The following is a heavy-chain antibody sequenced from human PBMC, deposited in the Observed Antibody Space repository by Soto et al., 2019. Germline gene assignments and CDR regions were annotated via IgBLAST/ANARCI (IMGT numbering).Heavy chain of an antibody. D-gene: IGHD6-19*01. J-gene: IGHJ4*02. CDR3: ARSVEWLASFDY. Sequence: QVQLVQSGAEVKKPGASVKVSSKASGYTLTSHNINWVRQATGQGLEWMGWMNPNSGNTGYAHKFQGRVTMTRNTSISTAYMELSSLRSDDTAVYYCARSVEWLASFDYWGQGTLVTVSS. CDR2: MNPNSGNT. CDR1: GYTLTSHN. V-gene: IGHV1-8*01.